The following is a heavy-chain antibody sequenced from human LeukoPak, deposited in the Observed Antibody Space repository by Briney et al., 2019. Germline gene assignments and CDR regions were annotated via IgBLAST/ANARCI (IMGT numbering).Heavy chain of an antibody. J-gene: IGHJ4*02. CDR3: ARTRYSGSYGGADY. D-gene: IGHD1-26*01. Sequence: EWXSGINWNCGTTGYADSVKGRFTISRDNAKNSLYLQMSSLRAEDTALYHCARTRYSGSYGGADYWGQGTLVTVSS. CDR2: INWNCGTT. V-gene: IGHV3-20*01.